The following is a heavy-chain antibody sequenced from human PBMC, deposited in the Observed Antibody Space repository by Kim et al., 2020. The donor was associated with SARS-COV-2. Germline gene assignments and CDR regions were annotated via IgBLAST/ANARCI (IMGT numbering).Heavy chain of an antibody. V-gene: IGHV4-39*01. CDR3: ARQLRRGIAVAGAYYCDH. D-gene: IGHD6-19*01. J-gene: IGHJ4*02. Sequence: SETLSLTCTVSGGSISSSSYYWGWIRQPPGKGLEWIGSIYYSGSTYYNPSLKSRVTISVDTSKNQFSLKLSSVTAADTAVYYCARQLRRGIAVAGAYYCDHWGQGTLVTVPS. CDR2: IYYSGST. CDR1: GGSISSSSYY.